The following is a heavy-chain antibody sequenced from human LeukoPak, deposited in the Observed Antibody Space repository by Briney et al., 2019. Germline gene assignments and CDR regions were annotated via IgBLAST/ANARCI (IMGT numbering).Heavy chain of an antibody. Sequence: SETLSLTCTVSGGSISSSSYYWSWIRQPPGKGLEWIGFFYYSGSTNYDPSVKSRVTISVDTSKNQFSLKLTSVTAADTAVYYCAREKNYGRPQNASDIWGQGTMVTVSS. V-gene: IGHV4-61*01. D-gene: IGHD1-7*01. J-gene: IGHJ3*02. CDR2: FYYSGST. CDR3: AREKNYGRPQNASDI. CDR1: GGSISSSSYY.